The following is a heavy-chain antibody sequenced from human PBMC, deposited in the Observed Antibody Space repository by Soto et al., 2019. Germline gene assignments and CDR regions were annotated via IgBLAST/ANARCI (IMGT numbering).Heavy chain of an antibody. V-gene: IGHV3-30*18. D-gene: IGHD3-22*01. CDR3: ANGKALYYYDSSGYWDAFDI. J-gene: IGHJ3*02. Sequence: QPGGSLRLSCAASGFTFSSYGMHWVRQAPGKGLEWVAVISYDGSNKYYADSVKGRFTISRDNSKNTLYLQMNSLRAEDTAVYYCANGKALYYYDSSGYWDAFDIWGQGTMVTVSS. CDR2: ISYDGSNK. CDR1: GFTFSSYG.